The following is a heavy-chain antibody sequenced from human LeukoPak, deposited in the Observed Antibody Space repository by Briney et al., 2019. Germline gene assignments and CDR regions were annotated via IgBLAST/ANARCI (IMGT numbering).Heavy chain of an antibody. J-gene: IGHJ4*02. CDR2: ISYDGSNK. D-gene: IGHD5-18*01. CDR1: GFTFSSYA. CDR3: ARAESPGYSYGNYFDY. V-gene: IGHV3-30-3*01. Sequence: GGSLRLSCAASGFTFSSYAMHWVRQAPGKGLEWVAVISYDGSNKYYADSVEGRFTISRDNSKNTLYLQMNSLRAEDTAVYYCARAESPGYSYGNYFDYWGQGTLVTVSS.